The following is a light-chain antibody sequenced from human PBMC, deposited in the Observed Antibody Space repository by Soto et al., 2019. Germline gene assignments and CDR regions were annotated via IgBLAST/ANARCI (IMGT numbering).Light chain of an antibody. CDR3: QQGTNWPLT. CDR1: QSVSSS. CDR2: DAS. Sequence: EIVLTQSPATLSLSPGDRATLSCRASQSVSSSLAWYQHKPGQAPRLLIYDASNRATGIPARFSGSGSGTDFTLTISSLEPEDFAVYYCQQGTNWPLTFGGGTKVEIK. J-gene: IGKJ4*01. V-gene: IGKV3-11*01.